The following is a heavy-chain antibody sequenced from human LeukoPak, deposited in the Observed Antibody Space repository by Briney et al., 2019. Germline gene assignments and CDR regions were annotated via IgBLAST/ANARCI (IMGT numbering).Heavy chain of an antibody. V-gene: IGHV4-30-4*08. CDR2: IYYSGST. D-gene: IGHD2-21*01. CDR1: GGSISSGDCY. Sequence: PSETLSLTCTVSGGSISSGDCYWSWIRQPPGRGLEWIGYIYYSGSTYYNPSLKSRVTISVDMSKNQFSLKLSSVTAADTAVYYCARDQLVGGGGFDYWGQGTLVTVSS. J-gene: IGHJ4*02. CDR3: ARDQLVGGGGFDY.